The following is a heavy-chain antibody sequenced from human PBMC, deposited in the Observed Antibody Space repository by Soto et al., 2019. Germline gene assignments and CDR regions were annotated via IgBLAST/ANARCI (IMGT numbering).Heavy chain of an antibody. Sequence: ASVKVSCKASGYSFTGLGINWVRQTTGQGLEWMGWMEPSSGRTGYAQKFQGRVTMTRDTSINTAYMELSSLTSDDTAFYYCARGVTAGVDYWGQGTQVTVSS. CDR1: GYSFTGLG. CDR2: MEPSSGRT. CDR3: ARGVTAGVDY. D-gene: IGHD1-26*01. J-gene: IGHJ4*02. V-gene: IGHV1-8*01.